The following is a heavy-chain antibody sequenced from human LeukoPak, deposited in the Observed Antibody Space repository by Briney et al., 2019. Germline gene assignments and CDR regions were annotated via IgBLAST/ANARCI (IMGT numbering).Heavy chain of an antibody. CDR3: ARDLRRSVVAGTYYYYYGMDV. D-gene: IGHD6-19*01. CDR2: IHSSGST. CDR1: GVSVSASDPW. Sequence: SETLSLTCTVSGVSVSASDPWWSWLRQPPGKRLEWIVHIHSSGSTYYNPSLQSRVTMSVDTSKNQFSLKLSSVTAADTAVYYCARDLRRSVVAGTYYYYYGMDVWGQGTTVTVSS. V-gene: IGHV4-61*08. J-gene: IGHJ6*02.